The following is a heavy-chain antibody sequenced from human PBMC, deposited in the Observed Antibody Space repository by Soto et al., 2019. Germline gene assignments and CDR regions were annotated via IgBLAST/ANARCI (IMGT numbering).Heavy chain of an antibody. Sequence: QVQLQESGPGLVQPSETLSLTCTVSGGSISSSSYHWGWIRQPPGKGLEWIGSIYYSGSTYYNPSLKSRVTISVDTSKNQFSLKLSSVTAADTAVYYCAGQGTYYHASGTYYPGWFDPWGQGTLVTVSS. CDR3: AGQGTYYHASGTYYPGWFDP. V-gene: IGHV4-39*01. CDR1: GGSISSSSYH. J-gene: IGHJ5*02. D-gene: IGHD3-10*01. CDR2: IYYSGST.